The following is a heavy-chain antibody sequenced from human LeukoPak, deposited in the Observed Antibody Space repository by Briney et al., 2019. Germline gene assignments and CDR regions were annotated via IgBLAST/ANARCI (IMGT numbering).Heavy chain of an antibody. CDR3: ASKGYYYGSGNNFDY. CDR1: GGSFSGYY. V-gene: IGHV4-59*12. J-gene: IGHJ4*02. D-gene: IGHD3-10*01. Sequence: PSETLSLTCAVYGGSFSGYYWSWIRQPPGKGLEWIGYIYYSGSTNYNPSLKSRVTISVDTSKNQFSLKLSSVTAADTAVYYCASKGYYYGSGNNFDYWGQGTLVTVSS. CDR2: IYYSGST.